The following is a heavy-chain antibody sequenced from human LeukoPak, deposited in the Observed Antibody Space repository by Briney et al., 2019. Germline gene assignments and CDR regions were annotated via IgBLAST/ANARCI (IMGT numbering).Heavy chain of an antibody. J-gene: IGHJ4*02. CDR1: GFTFSSYE. D-gene: IGHD1-26*01. CDR3: SVSLNS. CDR2: ISSSGSTI. V-gene: IGHV3-48*03. Sequence: GGPLRLSCAASGFTFSSYEMNWVRQAPGKGLEWVSYISSSGSTIYYADSVKGRFTISRDNAKNSVFLQMNSLRAEDTAVYHCSVSLNSWGQGTLVTVSS.